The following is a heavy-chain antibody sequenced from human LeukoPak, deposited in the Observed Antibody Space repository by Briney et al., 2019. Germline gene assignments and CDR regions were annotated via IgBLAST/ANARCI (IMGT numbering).Heavy chain of an antibody. Sequence: GGALEISCQGSGCHFNTYWVAWVRQLPGKGLEWVGIIRPMNSDVRYSPSFQGQVTISADRTINTAYLQWSSLTASDTAMYYCASRPFETTVVPWDFYWGQGTQVTVSS. CDR3: ASRPFETTVVPWDFY. CDR2: IRPMNSDV. J-gene: IGHJ4*02. D-gene: IGHD4-23*01. V-gene: IGHV5-51*01. CDR1: GCHFNTYW.